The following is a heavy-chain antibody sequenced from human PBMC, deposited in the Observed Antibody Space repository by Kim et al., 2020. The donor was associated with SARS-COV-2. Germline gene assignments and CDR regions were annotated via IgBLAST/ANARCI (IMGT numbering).Heavy chain of an antibody. D-gene: IGHD6-19*01. CDR2: IYPGDSDT. CDR1: GYSFTSYW. Sequence: GESLKISCKGSGYSFTSYWIGWVRQMPGKGLEWMGIIYPGDSDTRYSPSFQGQVTISADKSISTAYLQWSSLKASDTAMYYCARRASSSGWPNPFDLWGRGTLVTVSS. CDR3: ARRASSSGWPNPFDL. V-gene: IGHV5-51*01. J-gene: IGHJ2*01.